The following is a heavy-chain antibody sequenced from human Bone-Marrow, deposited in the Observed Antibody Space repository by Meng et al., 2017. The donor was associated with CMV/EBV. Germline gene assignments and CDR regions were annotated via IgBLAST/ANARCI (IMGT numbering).Heavy chain of an antibody. V-gene: IGHV1-69*06. J-gene: IGHJ4*02. D-gene: IGHD6-13*01. Sequence: VTFTHYAISWVRQAPGKGLEWMGQIIPSLGTTNYAQTFQSRVTITADKSSTTAATTAHLELSSLTSDDTAVYFCARDMAASGATFDLWGQGTLVTSPQ. CDR1: VTFTHYA. CDR3: ARDMAASGATFDL. CDR2: IIPSLGTT.